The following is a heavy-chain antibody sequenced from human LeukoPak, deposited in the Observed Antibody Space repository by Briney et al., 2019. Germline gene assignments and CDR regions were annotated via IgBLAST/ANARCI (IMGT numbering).Heavy chain of an antibody. V-gene: IGHV1-2*02. Sequence: ASVKVSCKASGYSFTDYYINWVRQAPGQGLEWMGWINPNSGGTNYAQKFQGRVTMTRDTSISTAYMELSRLRSDDTAVYYCARGPTGTFRYNWFDPWGQGTLVTVSS. J-gene: IGHJ5*02. D-gene: IGHD1-1*01. CDR1: GYSFTDYY. CDR3: ARGPTGTFRYNWFDP. CDR2: INPNSGGT.